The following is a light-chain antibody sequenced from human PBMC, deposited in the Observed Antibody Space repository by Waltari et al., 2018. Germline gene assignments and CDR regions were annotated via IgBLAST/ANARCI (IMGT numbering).Light chain of an antibody. V-gene: IGKV4-1*01. J-gene: IGKJ1*01. CDR2: WAS. CDR1: QSVLCGSGNNNY. Sequence: DIVMIQSPDSLAVSLGERATINCKSSQSVLCGSGNNNYLAWYQQKPGQPPKLLIYWASTRESWVPARFSGSGSGTDFSLTISSLQAEDVSVYSCQQYCGTPPAFGQGTKVEIK. CDR3: QQYCGTPPA.